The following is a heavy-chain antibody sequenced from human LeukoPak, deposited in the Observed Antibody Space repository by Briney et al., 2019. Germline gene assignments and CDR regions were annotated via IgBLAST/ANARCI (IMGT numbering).Heavy chain of an antibody. Sequence: SETLSLTCAVYGGSFSGYYWSWMRQPPGKGLEWIGEISHSGSTNYNPSLKSRVTMSVDTSKNQFSLKLSSVTAADTAVYYCARAIWVVGATDNWFDPWGQGTLVTVSS. CDR3: ARAIWVVGATDNWFDP. J-gene: IGHJ5*02. CDR1: GGSFSGYY. V-gene: IGHV4-34*01. D-gene: IGHD1-26*01. CDR2: ISHSGST.